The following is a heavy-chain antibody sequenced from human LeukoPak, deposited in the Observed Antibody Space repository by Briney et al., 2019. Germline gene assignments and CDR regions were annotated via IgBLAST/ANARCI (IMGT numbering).Heavy chain of an antibody. CDR2: INHSGST. V-gene: IGHV4-34*01. D-gene: IGHD6-25*01. CDR1: GGSFSGYY. CDR3: ARVKTAVKQRLAFFDY. J-gene: IGHJ4*02. Sequence: SETLSLTCAVYGGSFSGYYWSWIRQPPGKGLEWIWEINHSGSTNSNPSLKSRVTISVDTSKNQFSLKLSSVTAADTAVYYCARVKTAVKQRLAFFDYWGQGTLVTVSS.